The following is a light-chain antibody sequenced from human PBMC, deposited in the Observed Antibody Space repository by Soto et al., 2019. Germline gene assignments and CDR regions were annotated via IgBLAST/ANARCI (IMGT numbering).Light chain of an antibody. CDR2: DAS. CDR3: QQYDSFSVWT. J-gene: IGKJ1*01. Sequence: DIQMTQSPSTLSASVGDRVTITCRASQGISGRLAWYQQKAGKAPRLLIFDASILMSGVPSRFSGSGYGTEFTLTINRLQPDDSATYYCQQYDSFSVWTFGQGTKVEMK. CDR1: QGISGR. V-gene: IGKV1-5*01.